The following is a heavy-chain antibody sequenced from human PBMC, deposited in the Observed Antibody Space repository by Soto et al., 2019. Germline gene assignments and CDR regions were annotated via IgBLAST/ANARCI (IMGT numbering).Heavy chain of an antibody. V-gene: IGHV1-69*01. CDR1: GGTFSSYA. D-gene: IGHD2-21*02. Sequence: QVQLVQSGAEVKKPGSSVKVSCKASGGTFSSYAISWVRQAPGQGLEWMGGIIPIFGTANYAQKFQGRVTITADEATSTAYMELSSLRSEDTAVYYCARVKPGSVVVTDYYYYGMDVWGQGTTVTVSS. CDR3: ARVKPGSVVVTDYYYYGMDV. CDR2: IIPIFGTA. J-gene: IGHJ6*02.